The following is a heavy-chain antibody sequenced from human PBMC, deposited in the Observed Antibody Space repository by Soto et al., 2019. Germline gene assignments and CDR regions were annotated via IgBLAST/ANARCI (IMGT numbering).Heavy chain of an antibody. Sequence: EMQLLESGGGLVQPGGSLRLFCAASGFTFTNYAMTWVRQAPGKGLDWVSTITPTGATFYGDTVKGRFTISRDNSRSTVFLQMNSLRAEDTAMYYCARTDKFNSQSSGWANRFDYWGQGTLVTVSS. J-gene: IGHJ4*02. D-gene: IGHD6-19*01. CDR2: ITPTGAT. V-gene: IGHV3-23*01. CDR1: GFTFTNYA. CDR3: ARTDKFNSQSSGWANRFDY.